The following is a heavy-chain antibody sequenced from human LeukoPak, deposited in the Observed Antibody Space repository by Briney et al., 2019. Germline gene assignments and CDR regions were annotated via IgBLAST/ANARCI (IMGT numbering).Heavy chain of an antibody. J-gene: IGHJ5*02. Sequence: GASVKVSCKASGYTCTGYYMHWGRHAPGQGLEWMGGINPNSGGPNYAQKFQGRVTMTRGTSISTAYMELSRLRSDDTAVYYCARDPGALLWFGELSSSNWFDPWGQGTLVTVSS. D-gene: IGHD3-10*01. CDR3: ARDPGALLWFGELSSSNWFDP. CDR1: GYTCTGYY. V-gene: IGHV1-2*02. CDR2: INPNSGGP.